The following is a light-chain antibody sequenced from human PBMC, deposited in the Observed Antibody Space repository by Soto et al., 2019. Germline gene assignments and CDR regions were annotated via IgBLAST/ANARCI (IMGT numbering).Light chain of an antibody. CDR3: GAWDSSLSGVV. CDR1: SSNIGNNY. V-gene: IGLV1-51*01. CDR2: DND. J-gene: IGLJ2*01. Sequence: QPVLTQPPSVSAAPGQKVTISCSGSSSNIGNNYVSWYQQVPGTAPKLLIHDNDKRPSGIPDRFSGSKSGTSATLGITGLQTGDEADYYCGAWDSSLSGVVFGGGTKLTVL.